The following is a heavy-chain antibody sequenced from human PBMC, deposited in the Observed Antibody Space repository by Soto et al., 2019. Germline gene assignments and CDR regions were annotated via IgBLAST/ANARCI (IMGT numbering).Heavy chain of an antibody. D-gene: IGHD6-19*01. J-gene: IGHJ3*02. CDR2: IWYDGSNK. CDR1: GFTFSSYG. V-gene: IGHV3-33*01. Sequence: QVQLVESGGGVVQPGRSLRLSCAASGFTFSSYGMHGVRQAPGKGLEWVAVIWYDGSNKYYADSVKGRFTISRDNSKNTLYLQMNSLRAEDTAVYYCARETYSSGGAFDIWGQGTMVTVSS. CDR3: ARETYSSGGAFDI.